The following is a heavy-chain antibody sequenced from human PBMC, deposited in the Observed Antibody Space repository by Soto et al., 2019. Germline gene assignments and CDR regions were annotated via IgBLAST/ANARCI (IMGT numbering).Heavy chain of an antibody. V-gene: IGHV5-10-1*01. CDR2: IDPSDSYT. J-gene: IGHJ3*02. D-gene: IGHD3-22*01. CDR1: GYSLTSYW. Sequence: GESLKISCKGSGYSLTSYWISWVRQMPGKGLEWMGRIDPSDSYTNYSPSFQGHVTISADKSISTAYLQWSSLKASDTAMYYCARHFAGYDSNGYSSDAFDIRGQGTMVTASS. CDR3: ARHFAGYDSNGYSSDAFDI.